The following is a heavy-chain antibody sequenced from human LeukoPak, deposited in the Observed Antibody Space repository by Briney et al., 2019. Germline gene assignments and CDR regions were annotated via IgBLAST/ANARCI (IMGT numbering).Heavy chain of an antibody. D-gene: IGHD3-3*01. CDR1: GYSFTGYH. CDR3: AREFSSKLEWLAYVTGDDAFDV. J-gene: IGHJ3*01. V-gene: IGHV1-2*02. CDR2: VNPKTGGT. Sequence: ASVKVSCKAFGYSFTGYHLHWVRQAPRQGLEWTGWVNPKTGGTNYARKFQGRVTMTRDTSINTVNMELSRLTSDDTAVYYCAREFSSKLEWLAYVTGDDAFDVWGQGTMITVS.